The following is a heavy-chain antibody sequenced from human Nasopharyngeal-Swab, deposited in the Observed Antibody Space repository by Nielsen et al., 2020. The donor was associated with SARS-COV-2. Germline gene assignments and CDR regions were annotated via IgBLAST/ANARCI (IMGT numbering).Heavy chain of an antibody. CDR3: ARDGGSYHLGAFDY. Sequence: WVRQAPGQRLEWMGIINPSGGSATYAQRFQGKVTMTRDTSTSTVFMELSSLKSEDTAVYYCARDGGSYHLGAFDYWGQGTLVTVSS. CDR2: INPSGGSA. D-gene: IGHD2-2*01. V-gene: IGHV1-46*01. J-gene: IGHJ4*02.